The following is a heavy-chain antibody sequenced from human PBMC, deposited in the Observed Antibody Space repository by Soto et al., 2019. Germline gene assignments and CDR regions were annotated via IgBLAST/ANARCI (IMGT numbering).Heavy chain of an antibody. CDR2: IYYSGST. D-gene: IGHD3-10*01. J-gene: IGHJ5*02. V-gene: IGHV4-61*08. CDR1: GGSISSGGYS. CDR3: ARDPGSGSYYGWFDP. Sequence: SETLSLTCAVSGGSISSGGYSWSWIRQPPGKGLEWIGYIYYSGSTNYNPSLKSRVTISVDTSKNQFSLKLSSVTAADTAVYYCARDPGSGSYYGWFDPWGQGTLVTVSS.